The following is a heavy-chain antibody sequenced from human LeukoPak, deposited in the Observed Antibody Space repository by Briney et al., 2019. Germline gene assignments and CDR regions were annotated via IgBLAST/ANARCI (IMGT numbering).Heavy chain of an antibody. D-gene: IGHD6-13*01. J-gene: IGHJ4*02. CDR3: AKDFWQQLASPGFDY. V-gene: IGHV3-21*01. Sequence: GGSLRLSCAASGFTFSSYSMNWVRQAPGKGLEWVSSISSSSYIYYADSVKGRFTISRDNAKNSLYLQMNSLRAEDTAVYYCAKDFWQQLASPGFDYWGQGTLVTVSS. CDR1: GFTFSSYS. CDR2: ISSSSYI.